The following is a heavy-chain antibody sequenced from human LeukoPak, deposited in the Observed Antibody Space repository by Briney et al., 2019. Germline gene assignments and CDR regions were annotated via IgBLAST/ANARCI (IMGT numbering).Heavy chain of an antibody. Sequence: PSETLSLTCTVSGYSISSGYYWGWIRQPPGKGLEWIGSIYHSGSTYYNPSLKSRVTISVDTSKNQFSLKLSSVTAADTAVYHCARDQDGGNRDWGQGTLVTVSS. CDR2: IYHSGST. D-gene: IGHD4-23*01. V-gene: IGHV4-38-2*02. J-gene: IGHJ4*02. CDR3: ARDQDGGNRD. CDR1: GYSISSGYY.